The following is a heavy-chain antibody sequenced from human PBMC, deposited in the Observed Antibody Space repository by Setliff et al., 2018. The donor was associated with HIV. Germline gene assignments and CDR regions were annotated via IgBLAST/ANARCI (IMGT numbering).Heavy chain of an antibody. J-gene: IGHJ6*02. CDR3: ARVGYSRTSYAMDV. D-gene: IGHD5-12*01. CDR1: GYTFTNYF. V-gene: IGHV1-46*01. Sequence: ASVKVSCKASGYTFTNYFIHWVRQAPGQGLEWMEIVNPSDGSTSNSQKFQGRVTMTRDTSTSTVYMEVNSLRSEDTAVYFWARVGYSRTSYAMDVWGQGTTVTVSS. CDR2: VNPSDGST.